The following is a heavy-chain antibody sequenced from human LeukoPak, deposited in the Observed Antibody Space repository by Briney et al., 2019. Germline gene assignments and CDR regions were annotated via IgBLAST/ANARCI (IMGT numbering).Heavy chain of an antibody. CDR2: ITGSGDGT. J-gene: IGHJ4*02. CDR3: ARESDRPDFDY. Sequence: PGGSLRLSCAASGFTFSTYAMTWVRQAPGKGLEWVSSITGSGDGTSAADSVKGRFTISRDNSKNTLYLQMNSLRAEDTAVYYCARESDRPDFDYWGQGTLVTVSS. CDR1: GFTFSTYA. V-gene: IGHV3-23*01. D-gene: IGHD1-14*01.